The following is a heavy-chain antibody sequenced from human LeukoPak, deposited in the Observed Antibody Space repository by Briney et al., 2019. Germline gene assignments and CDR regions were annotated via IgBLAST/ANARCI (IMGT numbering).Heavy chain of an antibody. D-gene: IGHD3-22*01. CDR2: IKHGGSEK. CDR3: AREPYYYDSSGYYYDIFDY. CDR1: GFTCSSYR. Sequence: SGGSVSLSCSASGFTCSSYRMMWLRHAPGKGRVGVANIKHGGSEKEQVVYVRVRFTIYRDNAKDYMYLHMKSLSAADAALYSCAREPYYYDSSGYYYDIFDYWGQGTLVTVSS. V-gene: IGHV3-7*01. J-gene: IGHJ4*02.